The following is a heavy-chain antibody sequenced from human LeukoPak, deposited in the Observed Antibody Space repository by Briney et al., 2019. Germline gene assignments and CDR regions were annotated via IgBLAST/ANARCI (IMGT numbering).Heavy chain of an antibody. V-gene: IGHV3-30*18. CDR2: ISYDGSNK. Sequence: PGRSLRLSCAASGFTFSSYGMHWVRQAPGKGLDGVAVISYDGSNKYYADSVKGRFTIYRDNSNNTLYLQMNSLRAEDTAVYYCAKDSFYGDYDPDYYYYYVMDVWGQGTTVTVSS. J-gene: IGHJ6*02. CDR1: GFTFSSYG. D-gene: IGHD4-17*01. CDR3: AKDSFYGDYDPDYYYYYVMDV.